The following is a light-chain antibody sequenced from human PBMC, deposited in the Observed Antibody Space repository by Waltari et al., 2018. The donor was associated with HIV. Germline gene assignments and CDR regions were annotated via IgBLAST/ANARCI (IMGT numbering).Light chain of an antibody. CDR2: EFS. J-gene: IGLJ3*02. CDR1: SRDVGGYNY. V-gene: IGLV2-14*01. Sequence: QSALTQPASVSGSPGQSITLSCNGTSRDVGGYNYVSWYQQHPGKAPKLMIYEFSNRPSGVSNRFSGSKSGNTASLTISGLQAEDEADYYCSSYTSSSTWVFGGGTKLTVL. CDR3: SSYTSSSTWV.